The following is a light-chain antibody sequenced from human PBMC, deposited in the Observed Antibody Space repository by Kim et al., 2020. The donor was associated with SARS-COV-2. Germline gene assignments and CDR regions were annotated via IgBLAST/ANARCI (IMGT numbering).Light chain of an antibody. CDR1: SLRTYY. CDR3: NSRDSSGKHRV. CDR2: GKN. Sequence: ALGQTVRITCQGDSLRTYYATWYQQKPGQAPVLVIYGKNKRPSGIPDRFSGSSSGNTASLTITGAQAEDEADYYCNSRDSSGKHRVFGGGTQLTVL. V-gene: IGLV3-19*01. J-gene: IGLJ2*01.